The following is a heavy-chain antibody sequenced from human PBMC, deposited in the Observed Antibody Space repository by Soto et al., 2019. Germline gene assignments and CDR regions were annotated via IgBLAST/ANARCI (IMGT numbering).Heavy chain of an antibody. CDR1: GFTFSSYA. CDR3: ARGGLGLERLLSYFDY. D-gene: IGHD1-1*01. V-gene: IGHV3-30-3*01. J-gene: IGHJ4*02. CDR2: ISYDGSNK. Sequence: PGGSLRLSCAASGFTFSSYAMHWVRQAPGKGLEWVAVISYDGSNKYYADSVKGRFTISRDNSKNTLYLQMNSLRAEDTAVYYCARGGLGLERLLSYFDYWGQGTLVTVSS.